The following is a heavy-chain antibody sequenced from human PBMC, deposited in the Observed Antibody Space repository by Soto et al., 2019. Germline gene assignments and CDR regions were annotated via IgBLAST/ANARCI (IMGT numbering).Heavy chain of an antibody. Sequence: SETLSLTCTVSGGSISSSSYYWGWIRQPPGKGLEWIGSIYYSGSTYYNPSLKSRVTISVDTSKNQFSLKLSSVTAADTAVYYCARVKREAVAVFDFDIWGQGTMVTVSS. D-gene: IGHD6-19*01. CDR3: ARVKREAVAVFDFDI. CDR1: GGSISSSSYY. J-gene: IGHJ3*02. CDR2: IYYSGST. V-gene: IGHV4-39*01.